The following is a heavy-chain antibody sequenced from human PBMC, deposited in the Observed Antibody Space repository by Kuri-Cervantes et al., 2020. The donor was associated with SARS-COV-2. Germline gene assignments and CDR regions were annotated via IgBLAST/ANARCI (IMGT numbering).Heavy chain of an antibody. Sequence: SETLSLTCTVSGGSISSASYHWNWIRQPAGKRLEWIGRVYVSGTTSYNPSLKSRLTISTDTSRNQFSLRLNSVTAADTAVYYCARDRKTVGWYFDLWGRGTLVTGSS. CDR2: VYVSGTT. V-gene: IGHV4-61*02. CDR3: ARDRKTVGWYFDL. D-gene: IGHD4-11*01. CDR1: GGSISSASYH. J-gene: IGHJ2*01.